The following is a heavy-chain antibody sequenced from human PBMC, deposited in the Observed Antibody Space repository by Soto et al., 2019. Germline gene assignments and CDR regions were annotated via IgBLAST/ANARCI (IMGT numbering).Heavy chain of an antibody. V-gene: IGHV4-34*11. Sequence: PSETLSLTCGVYGGSFRNYYWSWVRQPPGKGLEWIGYIYYSGTTYYTPSLKSRLTMSMDRANDHFSLNLTSVTAADTAVYFCTRGHYYYGMDVWGQGITVTVSS. J-gene: IGHJ6*02. CDR3: TRGHYYYGMDV. CDR1: GGSFRNYY. CDR2: IYYSGTT.